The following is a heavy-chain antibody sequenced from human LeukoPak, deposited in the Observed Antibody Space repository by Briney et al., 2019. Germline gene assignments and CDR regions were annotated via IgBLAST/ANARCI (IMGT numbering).Heavy chain of an antibody. J-gene: IGHJ6*03. D-gene: IGHD6-13*01. CDR1: GYSISSGYY. V-gene: IGHV4-38-2*01. CDR3: AGRSVAAAANYYYYYMDV. Sequence: TSETLSLTCAVSGYSISSGYYWGWIRQPPGKGLEWIGSIYHSGSTYYNPSLKSRVTISVDTSKNQFSLKLSSVTAADTAVYYCAGRSVAAAANYYYYYMDVWGKGTTVTVSS. CDR2: IYHSGST.